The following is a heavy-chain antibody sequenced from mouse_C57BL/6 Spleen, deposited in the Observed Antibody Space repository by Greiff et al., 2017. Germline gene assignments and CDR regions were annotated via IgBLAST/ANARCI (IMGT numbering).Heavy chain of an antibody. D-gene: IGHD1-1*01. Sequence: VKVVESGAELVRPGASVTLSCKASGYTFTDHEMHWVKQTPVHGLEWIGAIDPETGGTAYNQKFKGKAILTADKSSSTAYMELRSLTSEDSAVYYCTRERSLYGSPPFAYWGQGTLVTVSA. CDR2: IDPETGGT. V-gene: IGHV1-15*01. J-gene: IGHJ3*01. CDR3: TRERSLYGSPPFAY. CDR1: GYTFTDHE.